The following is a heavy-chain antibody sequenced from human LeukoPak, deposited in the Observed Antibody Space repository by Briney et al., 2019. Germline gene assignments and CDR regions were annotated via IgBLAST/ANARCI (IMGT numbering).Heavy chain of an antibody. J-gene: IGHJ3*02. CDR1: GYSISSGYY. Sequence: SETLSLTCTVSGYSISSGYYWGRIRQPPGKGLEWIGSTYHSGSTYYNPSLKSRVTISVDTSKNQFSLKLSSVTAADTAVYYCARGMGYCSGGSCYNDAFDIWGQGTMVTVSS. D-gene: IGHD2-15*01. CDR2: TYHSGST. V-gene: IGHV4-38-2*02. CDR3: ARGMGYCSGGSCYNDAFDI.